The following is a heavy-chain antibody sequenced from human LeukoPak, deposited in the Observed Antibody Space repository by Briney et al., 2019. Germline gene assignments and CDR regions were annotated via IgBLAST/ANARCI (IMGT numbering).Heavy chain of an antibody. CDR1: GFTVSSNY. CDR2: IHSGGST. D-gene: IGHD3-22*01. V-gene: IGHV3-53*01. CDR3: WAGYYDSSGYFDY. J-gene: IGHJ4*02. Sequence: GGSLRLSCATSGFTVSSNYMSWVRQAPGKGLEWVSVIHSGGSTYYADSVKGRFTISRDNSKNTLYLQMNSLRAEDTAVYYCWAGYYDSSGYFDYWGQGTLVTVSS.